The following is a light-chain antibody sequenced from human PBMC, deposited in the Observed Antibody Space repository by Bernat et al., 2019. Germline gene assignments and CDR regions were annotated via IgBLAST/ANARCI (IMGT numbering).Light chain of an antibody. CDR3: SSYTSSSTWV. CDR2: DVS. J-gene: IGLJ3*02. CDR1: SSDVGGYNY. Sequence: QSALTQPASVSVSPGQSITISCTGTSSDVGGYNYVSWYQQHPGKAPKFMIYDVSNRPSGVSDRFSGSKSGNTASLTISGLQAEDEADYYCSSYTSSSTWVFGGGTKLTVL. V-gene: IGLV2-14*01.